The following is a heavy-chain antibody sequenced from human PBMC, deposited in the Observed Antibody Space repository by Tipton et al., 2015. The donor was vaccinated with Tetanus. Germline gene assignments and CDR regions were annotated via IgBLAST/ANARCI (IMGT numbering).Heavy chain of an antibody. CDR3: ARGARGYTYG. D-gene: IGHD5-18*01. Sequence: TLSLTCIVSGGSMRSYYWSWIRQPPGKGLQWIGYIYYSGTTNYNPSLKSRVTISVDTSKNQFSLNLTPVTAADTAVYYCARGARGYTYGWGQGTLVTVSS. V-gene: IGHV4-59*01. J-gene: IGHJ4*02. CDR1: GGSMRSYY. CDR2: IYYSGTT.